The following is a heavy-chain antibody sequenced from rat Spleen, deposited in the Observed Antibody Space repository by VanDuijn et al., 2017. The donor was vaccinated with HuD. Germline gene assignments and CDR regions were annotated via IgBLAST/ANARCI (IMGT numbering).Heavy chain of an antibody. CDR3: ARQDSGGFAY. CDR1: GFTFSNYY. J-gene: IGHJ3*01. Sequence: EVQLVESGGGLVQPGRSMKLSCAASGFTFSNYYMAWVRQAPTKGLEWVAYISTGGGSTYYRDSVKGRFTISRDNAKSTLYLQMDSLRSEDTATYYCARQDSGGFAYWGQGTLVTVSS. D-gene: IGHD1-4*01. CDR2: ISTGGGST. V-gene: IGHV5-25*01.